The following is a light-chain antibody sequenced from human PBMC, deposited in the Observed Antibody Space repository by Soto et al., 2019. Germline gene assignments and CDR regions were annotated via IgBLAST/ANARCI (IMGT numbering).Light chain of an antibody. Sequence: QSVLTQPPSAPGTPGQRVTISCSGSSSNIGSNTVNWYQQLPGTAPKLLIYSNNQWPSGVPDRFSGSKSGTSASLAISGLQSEDEADYYCAAWDDSLNGRYVLGTGTKVTVL. J-gene: IGLJ1*01. CDR3: AAWDDSLNGRYV. V-gene: IGLV1-44*01. CDR1: SSNIGSNT. CDR2: SNN.